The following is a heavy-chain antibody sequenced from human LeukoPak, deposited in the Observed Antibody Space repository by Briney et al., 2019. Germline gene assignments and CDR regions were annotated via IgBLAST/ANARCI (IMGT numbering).Heavy chain of an antibody. J-gene: IGHJ4*02. D-gene: IGHD2-2*01. V-gene: IGHV3-23*01. CDR1: GFTFSSYA. CDR2: IGASGITT. Sequence: GGSLRLSCAASGFTFSSYAMSWVRQAPGKGLEWVSGIGASGITTYDADSGKGRFTISRDNSKNTLHLQINSLRADDTAVYYCGRLAHNAWYAIDFWGQGTLVTVSS. CDR3: GRLAHNAWYAIDF.